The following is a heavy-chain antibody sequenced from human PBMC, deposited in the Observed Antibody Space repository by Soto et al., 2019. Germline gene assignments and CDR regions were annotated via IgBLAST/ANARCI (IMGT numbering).Heavy chain of an antibody. CDR3: ATTTIFGVVITGYYAFDI. Sequence: ASVKVSCKVSGYTLTELSMHWVRQAPGKGLEWMGGFDPEDGETIYAQKFQGRVTMTEDTSTDTAYMELSSLRSEDTAVYYCATTTIFGVVITGYYAFDIWGQGTMVTVSS. D-gene: IGHD3-3*01. V-gene: IGHV1-24*01. CDR1: GYTLTELS. J-gene: IGHJ3*02. CDR2: FDPEDGET.